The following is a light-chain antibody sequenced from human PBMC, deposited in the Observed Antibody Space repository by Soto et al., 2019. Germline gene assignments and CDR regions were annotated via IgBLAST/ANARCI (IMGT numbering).Light chain of an antibody. CDR2: DAS. Sequence: EIVLTQSPATLSLSPGERATLSCRASQSVGSFLAWYQQKPGQVPRLLIYDASTRATGIPARFSGSGSGTDFTLTISRLEPEDFAVYFCQQYSDLPMTFGQGTRLEIK. CDR3: QQYSDLPMT. V-gene: IGKV3-11*01. J-gene: IGKJ5*01. CDR1: QSVGSF.